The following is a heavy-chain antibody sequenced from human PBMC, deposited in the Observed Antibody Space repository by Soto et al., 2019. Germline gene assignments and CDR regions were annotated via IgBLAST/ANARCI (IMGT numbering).Heavy chain of an antibody. CDR1: GFTFSSYG. J-gene: IGHJ4*02. CDR2: IWYDGSNK. D-gene: IGHD5-18*01. V-gene: IGHV3-33*01. Sequence: GGSLRLSCAASGFTFSSYGMHWVRQAPGKGLEWVAVIWYDGSNKYYADSVKGRFTISRDNSKNTLYLQMNSLRAEDTAVYYCARDGSYSYGYRGIFDYWGQGTLVTVSS. CDR3: ARDGSYSYGYRGIFDY.